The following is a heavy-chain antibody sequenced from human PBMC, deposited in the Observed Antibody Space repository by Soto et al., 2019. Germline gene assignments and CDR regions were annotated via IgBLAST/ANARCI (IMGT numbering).Heavy chain of an antibody. J-gene: IGHJ5*02. Sequence: GASVKVSCKASGGTFSSYAISWVRQAPGQGLEWFGGFILIFGTANYAQKFQVRVTITADESTSTAYMELSSLRSEDTAVYYCARDHVITIFGVVIRALGLDPWGQGTLVTVSS. CDR3: ARDHVITIFGVVIRALGLDP. V-gene: IGHV1-69*13. CDR2: FILIFGTA. CDR1: GGTFSSYA. D-gene: IGHD3-3*01.